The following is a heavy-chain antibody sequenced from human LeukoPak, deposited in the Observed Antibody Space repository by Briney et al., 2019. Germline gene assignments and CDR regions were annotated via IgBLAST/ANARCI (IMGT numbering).Heavy chain of an antibody. CDR1: QFSLGAFA. Sequence: PGGSLRLSCVASQFSLGAFAMIWVRQAPGKGLEWISYISASSSATYYAESVKGRFTISRDNAEDSLYLQMNSLRAEDTAVYYCARGVGRAGGTFDLWGQGTLVNVSP. J-gene: IGHJ4*02. V-gene: IGHV3-48*01. D-gene: IGHD1-26*01. CDR3: ARGVGRAGGTFDL. CDR2: ISASSSAT.